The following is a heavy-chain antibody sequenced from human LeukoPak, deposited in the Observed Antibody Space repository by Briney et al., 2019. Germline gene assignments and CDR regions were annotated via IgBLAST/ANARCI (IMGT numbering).Heavy chain of an antibody. D-gene: IGHD3-3*01. Sequence: ASVKVSRKASGYTFTGYYMHWVRQAPGQGLEWMGWINPNSGGTNYAQKFQGRVTMTRDTSISTAYMELSRLRSDDTAVYYCARDPSPYDFWSGRLDYWGQGTLVTVSS. CDR3: ARDPSPYDFWSGRLDY. V-gene: IGHV1-2*02. CDR2: INPNSGGT. J-gene: IGHJ4*02. CDR1: GYTFTGYY.